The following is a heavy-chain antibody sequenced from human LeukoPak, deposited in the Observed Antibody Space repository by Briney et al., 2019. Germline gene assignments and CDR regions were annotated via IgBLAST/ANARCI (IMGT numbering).Heavy chain of an antibody. J-gene: IGHJ4*02. Sequence: GGSLRLSCAASGFTFSGYGMHWVRQAPGKGLEWVSVIWYDGSNKYYADSVKGRFTISRDSSKNTLYLQINSLRAEDSAVYYCERDYNWYFDYWGQGTLVTVSS. CDR3: ERDYNWYFDY. CDR1: GFTFSGYG. CDR2: IWYDGSNK. V-gene: IGHV3-33*01. D-gene: IGHD1-1*01.